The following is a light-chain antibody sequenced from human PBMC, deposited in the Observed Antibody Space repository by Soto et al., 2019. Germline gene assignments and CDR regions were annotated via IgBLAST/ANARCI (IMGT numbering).Light chain of an antibody. Sequence: QSALTQPRSVSGSPGQSVTISCTGTSSDVGAYNCVSWYQQYPGKVPKLMLYDVSKRPSGVPDRFSGSKSGNTASLTISGLQAEDEADYYCSSYAGSNTHVVFGGGTKLTVL. V-gene: IGLV2-11*01. CDR3: SSYAGSNTHVV. CDR1: SSDVGAYNC. CDR2: DVS. J-gene: IGLJ2*01.